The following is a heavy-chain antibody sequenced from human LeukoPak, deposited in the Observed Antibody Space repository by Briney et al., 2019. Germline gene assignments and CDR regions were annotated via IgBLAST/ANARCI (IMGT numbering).Heavy chain of an antibody. CDR3: ARGGYRSGTYFDY. D-gene: IGHD6-19*01. J-gene: IGHJ4*02. CDR1: GGTFSSYA. Sequence: SVKVSCKASGGTFSSYAISWVRQAPGQGREWMGRIIPIFGTANYAQKFQGRVTITTDESTSTAYMELSSLRSEDTAVYYCARGGYRSGTYFDYWGQGTLVTVSS. V-gene: IGHV1-69*05. CDR2: IIPIFGTA.